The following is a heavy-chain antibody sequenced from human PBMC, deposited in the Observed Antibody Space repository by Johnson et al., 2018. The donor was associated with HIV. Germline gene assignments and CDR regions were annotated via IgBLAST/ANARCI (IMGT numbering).Heavy chain of an antibody. CDR2: ISYDGSNK. CDR3: AREKRYSYGTEAFDI. V-gene: IGHV3-30-3*01. CDR1: GFTFSNAW. Sequence: QVQLVESGGGLVKPGGSLRLSCAASGFTFSNAWMSWVRQAPGKGLEWVAVISYDGSNKYYADSVKGRFTISRDNSKNTLYLQMNSLRAEDTAVYYCAREKRYSYGTEAFDIWGQGTMVTVSS. J-gene: IGHJ3*02. D-gene: IGHD5-18*01.